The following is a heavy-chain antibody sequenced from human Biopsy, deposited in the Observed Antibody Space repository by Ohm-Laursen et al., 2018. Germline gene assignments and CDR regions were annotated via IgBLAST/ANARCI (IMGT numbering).Heavy chain of an antibody. CDR3: ARGDYFDSKGYFWFDP. J-gene: IGHJ5*02. V-gene: IGHV4-31*01. CDR2: IFNSANA. Sequence: TLSLTCTVSGGSISSGGSYWSWIRPRPGKGLEWIGYIFNSANAYYNPSLKNLITITGDTSKNQFSLKLNSVTAADTAVYYCARGDYFDSKGYFWFDPWGQGTLVTVSS. D-gene: IGHD3-22*01. CDR1: GGSISSGGSY.